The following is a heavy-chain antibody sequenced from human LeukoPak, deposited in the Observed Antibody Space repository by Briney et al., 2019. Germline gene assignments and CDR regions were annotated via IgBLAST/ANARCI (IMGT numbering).Heavy chain of an antibody. Sequence: SETLSLTCAVSGGSISSGGYSWSWIRQPPGKGLEWIGYIYHSGSTYYNPSLKSRVTISVDRSKNQFSLKLSSVTAADTAVYYCARAPSGYYDALDIWGQGTMVTVSS. CDR2: IYHSGST. D-gene: IGHD3-9*01. CDR1: GGSISSGGYS. V-gene: IGHV4-30-2*01. CDR3: ARAPSGYYDALDI. J-gene: IGHJ3*02.